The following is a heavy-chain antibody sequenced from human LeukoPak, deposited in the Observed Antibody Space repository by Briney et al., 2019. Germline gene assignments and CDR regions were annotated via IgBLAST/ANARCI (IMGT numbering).Heavy chain of an antibody. V-gene: IGHV3-23*01. J-gene: IGHJ4*02. CDR1: GFTFSRNW. CDR2: IIGSGGST. Sequence: PGGSLRLSCEASGFTFSRNWMTWVRQAPGKGLEWVSAIIGSGGSTYYADSVRGRFTISRDNSKNTLYLQMNSLRAEDTAVYYCAKEGSSSWYSVDYWGQGTLVTVSS. D-gene: IGHD6-13*01. CDR3: AKEGSSSWYSVDY.